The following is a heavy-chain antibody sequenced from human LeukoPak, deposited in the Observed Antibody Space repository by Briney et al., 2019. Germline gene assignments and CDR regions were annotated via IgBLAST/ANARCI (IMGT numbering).Heavy chain of an antibody. CDR3: ARDPVGGRPDY. Sequence: GGSLRLSCAASGFSFSSYEMNWVGQAPGEGLVWVSRIKSDGSSTNYADSVKDRFTISRDNAKNTLYLQMNSLRAEDTAVYYCARDPVGGRPDYWGQGTLVTVSS. CDR1: GFSFSSYE. CDR2: IKSDGSST. V-gene: IGHV3-74*01. D-gene: IGHD1-26*01. J-gene: IGHJ4*02.